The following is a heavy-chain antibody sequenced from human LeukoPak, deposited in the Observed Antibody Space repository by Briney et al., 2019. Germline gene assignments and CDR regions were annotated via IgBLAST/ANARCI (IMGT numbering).Heavy chain of an antibody. D-gene: IGHD6-19*01. CDR3: AKDPRYSSGWYLNFL. J-gene: IGHJ4*02. CDR2: ISGSGGST. Sequence: HPGGSLRLSCAASGFTFSSYAMSWVRQAPGKGLEWVSAISGSGGSTYYADSVEGRFTISRDNSKNTLYLQMNSLRAEDTAVYYCAKDPRYSSGWYLNFLWGQGTLVTVSS. CDR1: GFTFSSYA. V-gene: IGHV3-23*01.